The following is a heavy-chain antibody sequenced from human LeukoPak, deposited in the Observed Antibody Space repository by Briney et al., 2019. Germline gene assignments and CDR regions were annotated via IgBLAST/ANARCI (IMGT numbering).Heavy chain of an antibody. CDR1: GGSISSGDYY. D-gene: IGHD2-15*01. Sequence: PSETLSLTCTVSGGSISSGDYYWSWIRQPPGKGLEWIGYIYYSGSTYYNPSLKSRVTISVDTSKNQFSLKLSSVTAADTAVYYCARDFAGYCSGGSCTYFDYWGQGTLVTVSS. CDR3: ARDFAGYCSGGSCTYFDY. V-gene: IGHV4-30-4*01. CDR2: IYYSGST. J-gene: IGHJ4*02.